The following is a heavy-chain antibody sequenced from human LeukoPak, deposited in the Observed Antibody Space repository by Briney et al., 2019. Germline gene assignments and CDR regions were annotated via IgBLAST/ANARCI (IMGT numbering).Heavy chain of an antibody. CDR3: AKDGYAMVSFFDY. J-gene: IGHJ4*02. V-gene: IGHV3-23*01. CDR2: ISGSGGNT. CDR1: GFTFSSYA. Sequence: GGSLRLYCAASGFTFSSYAMTWVRQAPGKGLEWVSGISGSGGNTYYADSVKGRFTISRDNSKNTLYLQLNSLRAEDTAVYYCAKDGYAMVSFFDYWGQGTLVSVSS. D-gene: IGHD4/OR15-4a*01.